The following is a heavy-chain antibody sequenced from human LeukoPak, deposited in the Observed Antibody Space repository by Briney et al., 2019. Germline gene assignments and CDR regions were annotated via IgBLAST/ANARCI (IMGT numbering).Heavy chain of an antibody. Sequence: GGSLRLSCAASGFTFSSYAMNWVRQAPGKGLEWVSGISGSGGSTYHTDSVKGRFTISRDISKNTVYLQMNTLRAEDTAVYYCAKRLDLFDPWGQGTLVTVSS. CDR2: ISGSGGST. CDR3: AKRLDLFDP. J-gene: IGHJ5*02. V-gene: IGHV3-23*01. CDR1: GFTFSSYA. D-gene: IGHD6-19*01.